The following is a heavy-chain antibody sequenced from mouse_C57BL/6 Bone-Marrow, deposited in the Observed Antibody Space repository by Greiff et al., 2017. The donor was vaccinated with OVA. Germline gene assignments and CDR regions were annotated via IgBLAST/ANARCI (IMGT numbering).Heavy chain of an antibody. J-gene: IGHJ1*03. CDR3: ASSSRGYFDV. D-gene: IGHD1-1*01. V-gene: IGHV1-69*01. CDR1: GYTFTSYW. CDR2: IDPSDSYT. Sequence: VQLQQPGAELVMPGASVKLSCKASGYTFTSYWMHWVKQRPGQGLEWIGEIDPSDSYTNYNQKFKGKSTLTVDKSSSTAYMQLSSLTSEDSAVYYCASSSRGYFDVWGTGTTVTVSS.